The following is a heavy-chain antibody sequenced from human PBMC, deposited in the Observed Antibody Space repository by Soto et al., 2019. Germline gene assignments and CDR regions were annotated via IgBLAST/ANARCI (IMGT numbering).Heavy chain of an antibody. CDR2: IKSKTDGGTT. V-gene: IGHV3-15*01. CDR3: TTEYSGGYDH. CDR1: GFTFNNAW. D-gene: IGHD5-12*01. J-gene: IGHJ5*02. Sequence: EVQLVESGGGLVKPGGSLRLCCAASGFTFNNAWMSWVRQAPGKGLEWVGRIKSKTDGGTTDYAAPVKGRFTISRDDSKDTLYLQMNSLKTEDTGVYYCTTEYSGGYDHWGQGTLVTVSS.